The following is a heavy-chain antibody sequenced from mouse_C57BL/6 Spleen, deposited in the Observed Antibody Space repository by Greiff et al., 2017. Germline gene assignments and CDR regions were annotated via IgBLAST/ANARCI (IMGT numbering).Heavy chain of an antibody. CDR2: IYPSDSET. CDR1: GYTFTSYW. Sequence: QVQLQQPGAELVRPGSSVKLSCKASGYTFTSYWMDWVKQRPGQGLEWIGNIYPSDSETHYNQKFKDKATLTVDKSSSTAYMQLSSLTSEDSAVSYCARGDGYSPAWFAYWGQGTLVTVSA. V-gene: IGHV1-61*01. CDR3: ARGDGYSPAWFAY. D-gene: IGHD2-3*01. J-gene: IGHJ3*01.